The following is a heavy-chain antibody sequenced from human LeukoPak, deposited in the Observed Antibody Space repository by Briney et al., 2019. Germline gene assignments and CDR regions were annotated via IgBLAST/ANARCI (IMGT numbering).Heavy chain of an antibody. CDR3: ARGLRGWYYYYYYMDV. J-gene: IGHJ6*03. CDR2: IYTSGST. V-gene: IGHV4-61*02. Sequence: SQTLSLTCTVSGGSISSGSYYWSWIRQPAGKGLEWIGRIYTSGSTNYNPSLKSRVTISVDTSKNQFSLKLSSVTAADTAVYYCARGLRGWYYYYYYMDVWGKGTTVTISS. CDR1: GGSISSGSYY. D-gene: IGHD6-19*01.